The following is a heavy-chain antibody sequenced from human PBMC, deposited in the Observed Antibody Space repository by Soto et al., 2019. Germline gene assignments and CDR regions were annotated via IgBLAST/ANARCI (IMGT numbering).Heavy chain of an antibody. Sequence: KPSETLSLTCTASGGSISIYYWSWIRQPPGKGLEWIGHVFYSGSTEYNPSLKSRVTISVDTSKTQFSLKLTSVTAADTAVYYCARDAKKVTFYYGMAIWGLETTVTSP. CDR2: VFYSGST. CDR3: ARDAKKVTFYYGMAI. J-gene: IGHJ6*02. V-gene: IGHV4-59*01. CDR1: GGSISIYY. D-gene: IGHD2-21*02.